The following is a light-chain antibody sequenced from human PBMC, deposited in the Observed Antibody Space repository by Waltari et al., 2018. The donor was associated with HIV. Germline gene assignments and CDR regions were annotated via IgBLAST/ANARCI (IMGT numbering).Light chain of an antibody. CDR2: EVT. V-gene: IGLV2-8*01. J-gene: IGLJ2*01. Sequence: QSALTQPPSASGSPGQSVAISCTGTSSDVGGYNSVSWYQQHPGKAPKLMIYEVTRRPAGVPDCFSGSKSGNTASLTVSGLQAEDEADYYCSSYAGSNNVLFGGGTKLTVL. CDR3: SSYAGSNNVL. CDR1: SSDVGGYNS.